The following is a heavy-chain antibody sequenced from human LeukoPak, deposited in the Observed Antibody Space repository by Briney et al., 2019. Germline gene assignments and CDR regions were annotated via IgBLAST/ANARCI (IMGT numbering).Heavy chain of an antibody. D-gene: IGHD3-16*02. CDR3: AREPHDYVWGSYRRGDAFDI. Sequence: PGGSLRLSCAASGFTFSRYWMSWVRQAPGKGLEWVSAISGSGGSTYYADSVKGRFTISRDNSKNTLYLQMNSLRAEDTAVYYCAREPHDYVWGSYRRGDAFDIWGQGTMVTVSS. CDR1: GFTFSRYW. CDR2: ISGSGGST. J-gene: IGHJ3*02. V-gene: IGHV3-23*01.